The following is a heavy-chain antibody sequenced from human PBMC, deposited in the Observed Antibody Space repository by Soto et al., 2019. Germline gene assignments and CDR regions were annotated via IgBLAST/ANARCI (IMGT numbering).Heavy chain of an antibody. CDR3: TTYRRHDEEGYSFDY. V-gene: IGHV4-59*01. J-gene: IGHJ4*02. CDR2: IHYSGST. D-gene: IGHD2-15*01. Sequence: ASETLSLTCTVSGGSISGSYWSWIRQTPGKVLEWVGYIHYSGSTNYNPSLKSRVTMSVDSAKNQFSLQLSSVTAADTAVYFCTTYRRHDEEGYSFDYWGQGALVTVSS. CDR1: GGSISGSY.